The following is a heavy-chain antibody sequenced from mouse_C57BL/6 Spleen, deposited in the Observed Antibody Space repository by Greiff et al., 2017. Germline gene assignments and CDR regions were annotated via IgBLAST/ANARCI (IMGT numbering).Heavy chain of an antibody. Sequence: QVHVKQPGAELVKPGASVKVSCKASGYTFTSYWMHWVKQRPGQGLEWIGRIHPSDSDTNYNQKFKGKATLTVDKSSSTAYMQLSSLTSEDSAVXYCATGGLGYYWFAYWGQGTLVTVSA. CDR1: GYTFTSYW. J-gene: IGHJ3*01. CDR3: ATGGLGYYWFAY. V-gene: IGHV1-74*01. D-gene: IGHD2-3*01. CDR2: IHPSDSDT.